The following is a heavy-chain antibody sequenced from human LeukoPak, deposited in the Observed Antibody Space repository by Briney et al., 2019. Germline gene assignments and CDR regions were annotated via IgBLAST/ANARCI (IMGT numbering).Heavy chain of an antibody. J-gene: IGHJ5*02. CDR1: GFTFSSYA. V-gene: IGHV3-30*04. CDR2: ISYDGSNK. Sequence: GGSLRLSCAASGFTFSSYAMHWVRQAPGKGLEWVAVISYDGSNKYYADSVKGRFTISRDNARNSLSLQMNSLRAEDTAVYYCARRFDHWGQGTLVTVSS. CDR3: ARRFDH.